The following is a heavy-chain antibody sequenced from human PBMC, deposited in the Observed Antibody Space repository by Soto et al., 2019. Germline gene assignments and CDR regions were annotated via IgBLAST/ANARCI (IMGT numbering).Heavy chain of an antibody. CDR2: ISGSGGST. V-gene: IGHV3-23*01. CDR1: GFTFSSYA. J-gene: IGHJ6*02. Sequence: GGSLRLSCAASGFTFSSYAMSWVRQAPGKGLEWVSAISGSGGSTYYADSVKGRFTISRDNSKNTLYLQMNSLRAEDTAVYYCAKVEASSSSADYYYGMDVWGQGTTVTSP. D-gene: IGHD6-6*01. CDR3: AKVEASSSSADYYYGMDV.